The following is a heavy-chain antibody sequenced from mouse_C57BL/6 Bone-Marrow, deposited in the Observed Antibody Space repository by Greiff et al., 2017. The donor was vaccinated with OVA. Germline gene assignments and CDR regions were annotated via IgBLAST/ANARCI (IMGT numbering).Heavy chain of an antibody. CDR3: TTLYYGNYDYAMDY. D-gene: IGHD2-1*01. CDR2: IDPENGDT. CDR1: GFNIKDDY. J-gene: IGHJ4*01. V-gene: IGHV14-4*01. Sequence: VQLKESGAELVRPGASVKLSCTASGFNIKDDYMHWVKQRPEQGLEWIGWIDPENGDTEYASKFQGKATITADTSSTTAYLQLSSLTSEDTAVYYCTTLYYGNYDYAMDYWGQGTSVTVSS.